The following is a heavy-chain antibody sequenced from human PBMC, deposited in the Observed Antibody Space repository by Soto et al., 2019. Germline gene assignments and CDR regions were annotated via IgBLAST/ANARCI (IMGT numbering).Heavy chain of an antibody. D-gene: IGHD3-3*01. CDR3: TTDESLSQRFLEWLNLYDY. J-gene: IGHJ4*02. Sequence: GGSLRLSCAASGFTFSNAWMSWVRQAPGKGLEWVGRIKSKTDGGTTDYAAPVKGRFPISRYDSKNTLYLQMNSLKTEDTAVYYCTTDESLSQRFLEWLNLYDYWGQGTLVTVSS. V-gene: IGHV3-15*01. CDR2: IKSKTDGGTT. CDR1: GFTFSNAW.